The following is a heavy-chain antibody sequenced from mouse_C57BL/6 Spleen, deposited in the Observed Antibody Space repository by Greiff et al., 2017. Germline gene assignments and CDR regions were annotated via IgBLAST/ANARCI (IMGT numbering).Heavy chain of an antibody. CDR2: ISDGGSYT. D-gene: IGHD1-1*01. CDR1: GFTFSSYA. V-gene: IGHV5-4*03. CDR3: ARGGAGSSLYYFCY. Sequence: EVKLVESGGGLVKPGGSLKLSCAASGFTFSSYAMSWVRQTPEKRLEWVATISDGGSYTYYPDNVKGRFTISRDNAKNTLYLQMSHLKSEATAMYDCARGGAGSSLYYFCYRGTGTTLTVSS. J-gene: IGHJ2*01.